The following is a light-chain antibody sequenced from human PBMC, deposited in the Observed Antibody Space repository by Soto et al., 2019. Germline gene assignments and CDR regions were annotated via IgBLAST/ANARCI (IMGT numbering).Light chain of an antibody. CDR3: QQYGSSIT. V-gene: IGKV3-20*01. CDR1: QSVSSSY. J-gene: IGKJ5*01. Sequence: EIVLTQSPGTLSLSPGERATLSCRASQSVSSSYLAWYQQKPGQAPRLLIYGASSRATGIPDRFSGSGSGTDFTLTISRLEPEDFAVYYCQQYGSSITFGQGTRWRL. CDR2: GAS.